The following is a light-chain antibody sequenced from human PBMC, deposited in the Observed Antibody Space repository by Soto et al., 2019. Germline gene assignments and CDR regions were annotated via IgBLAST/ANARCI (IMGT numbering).Light chain of an antibody. CDR2: LNSDGSH. J-gene: IGLJ3*02. V-gene: IGLV4-69*01. Sequence: QSVLTQSPSASAALGASVKLTCTLISGHSSYAIAWHQQEPENGPRYLMKLNSDGSHSKGDGIPDRFSGSSSGAERYRTNSSLESEDEAHYDWQTWGTGIPWVFGVGTKLTVL. CDR3: QTWGTGIPWV. CDR1: SGHSSYA.